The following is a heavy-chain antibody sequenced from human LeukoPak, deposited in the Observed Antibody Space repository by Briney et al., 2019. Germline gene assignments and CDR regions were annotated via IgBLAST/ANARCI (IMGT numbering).Heavy chain of an antibody. V-gene: IGHV3-23*01. J-gene: IGHJ4*02. CDR3: AKDLKRRMVRGAGGY. CDR2: ISGSGGNT. Sequence: GSLRLSCAASGFTFPNYVMSWVRQAPGKGLEWVSGISGSGGNTYYADSVKGRFTISRDNSKNTLYLQMNSLRAEDTAVYYCAKDLKRRMVRGAGGYWGQGTLVTVSS. D-gene: IGHD3-10*01. CDR1: GFTFPNYV.